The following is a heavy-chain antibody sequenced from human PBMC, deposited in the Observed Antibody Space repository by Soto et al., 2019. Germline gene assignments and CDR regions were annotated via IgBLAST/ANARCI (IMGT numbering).Heavy chain of an antibody. CDR1: GFTFSSYA. J-gene: IGHJ6*02. D-gene: IGHD1-1*01. V-gene: IGHV3-23*01. CDR2: IRGSGDRT. Sequence: EVQLLESGGGLVQPGGSLRLSCAASGFTFSSYAMSWVRQTPGERLEWVSSIRGSGDRTYYADSVKGRLTISRDNSKNTLYLKMNDLRAEDTAIYYCAKHQGSGTPFYYAMDVWGQGTTVTVSS. CDR3: AKHQGSGTPFYYAMDV.